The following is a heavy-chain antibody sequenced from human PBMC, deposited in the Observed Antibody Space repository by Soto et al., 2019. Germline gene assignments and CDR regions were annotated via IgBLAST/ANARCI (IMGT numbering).Heavy chain of an antibody. CDR1: GFTFSSYA. J-gene: IGHJ6*02. CDR3: AKDTAPYEFWSGYPHYYYSGMDV. Sequence: LGGSLRLSCAASGFTFSSYAMSWVRQATGKGLEWVSAISGSGGSTYYADSVKGRFTISRDNSKNTLYLQMNSLRAEDTAVYYCAKDTAPYEFWSGYPHYYYSGMDVWGQGTTDTVS. V-gene: IGHV3-23*01. CDR2: ISGSGGST. D-gene: IGHD3-3*01.